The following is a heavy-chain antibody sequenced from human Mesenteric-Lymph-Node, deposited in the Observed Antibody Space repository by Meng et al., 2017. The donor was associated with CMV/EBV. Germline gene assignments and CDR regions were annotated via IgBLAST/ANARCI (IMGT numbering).Heavy chain of an antibody. Sequence: GGSLRLSCAASGFTFSTYAMSWVRQAPGKGLEWVSSISRSGGSTYSADSVKGRFTISRDNSKKTLYLQMNSLRAEDTAVYYCAKDSSVVVPAARDYFDYWGRGTLVTVSS. V-gene: IGHV3-23*01. J-gene: IGHJ4*02. D-gene: IGHD2-2*01. CDR2: ISRSGGST. CDR1: GFTFSTYA. CDR3: AKDSSVVVPAARDYFDY.